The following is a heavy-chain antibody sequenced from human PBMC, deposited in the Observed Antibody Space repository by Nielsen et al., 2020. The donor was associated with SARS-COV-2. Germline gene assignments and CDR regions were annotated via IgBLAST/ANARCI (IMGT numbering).Heavy chain of an antibody. CDR1: GFTFSDYY. D-gene: IGHD3-22*01. CDR3: TKGGRESSGWGAFDS. J-gene: IGHJ4*02. Sequence: GESLKISCAASGFTFSDYYMSWIRQAPGKGLEWVSSISGSGGGTYYADSVKGRFTISRDNSKTTLYLQMNSLRAEDTALYYCTKGGRESSGWGAFDSWGQGTLVTVSS. V-gene: IGHV3-23*01. CDR2: ISGSGGGT.